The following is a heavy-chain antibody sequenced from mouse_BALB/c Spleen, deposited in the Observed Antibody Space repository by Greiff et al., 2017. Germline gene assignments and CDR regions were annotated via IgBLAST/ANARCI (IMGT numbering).Heavy chain of an antibody. J-gene: IGHJ2*01. Sequence: EVQVVESGGDLVKPGGSLKLSCAASGFTFSSYGMSWVRQTPDKRLEWVATISSGGSYTYYPDSVKGRFTISRDNAKNTLYLQMSSLKSEDTAMYYCARHGGGSVYFDYWGQGTTLTVSS. CDR3: ARHGGGSVYFDY. V-gene: IGHV5-6*01. CDR1: GFTFSSYG. CDR2: ISSGGSYT. D-gene: IGHD1-1*02.